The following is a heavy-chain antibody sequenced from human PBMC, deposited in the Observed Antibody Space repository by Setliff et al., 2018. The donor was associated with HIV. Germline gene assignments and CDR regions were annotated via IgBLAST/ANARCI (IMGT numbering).Heavy chain of an antibody. CDR3: ARLSPPDDYGDLGGIDY. J-gene: IGHJ4*02. CDR2: ISGSGAST. CDR1: GFTFNNYA. V-gene: IGHV3-23*01. Sequence: PGGSLRLSCAASGFTFNNYAMSWVRQAPGKGLEWVSVISGSGASTFYADSVKGRFTISRDNARNSLFLQMNSLRAEDTAVYYCARLSPPDDYGDLGGIDYWGQGTLVTVSS. D-gene: IGHD4-17*01.